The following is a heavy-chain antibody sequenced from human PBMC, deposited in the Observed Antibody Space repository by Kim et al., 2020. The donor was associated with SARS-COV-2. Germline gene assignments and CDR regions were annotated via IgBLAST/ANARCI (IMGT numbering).Heavy chain of an antibody. Sequence: YAQKVQGRVTMTRNTSKSTAYMELSSLRSEDTAVYYCARGRWLQQHGYDYWGQGTLVTVSS. D-gene: IGHD5-12*01. J-gene: IGHJ4*02. CDR3: ARGRWLQQHGYDY. V-gene: IGHV1-8*01.